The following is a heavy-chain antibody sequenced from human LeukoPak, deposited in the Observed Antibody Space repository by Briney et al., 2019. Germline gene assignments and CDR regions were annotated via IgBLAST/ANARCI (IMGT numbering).Heavy chain of an antibody. Sequence: GGSLRLSCVASGFTFSSYSMNWVRQAPGKGLEWVSSISGSSSYIYYADSMKGRFTISRDNAKKSLYLQMNSLRAEDTAVYFCARDVGEYCSGGSCTACVHWGQGTLVTVSS. CDR3: ARDVGEYCSGGSCTACVH. CDR1: GFTFSSYS. D-gene: IGHD2-15*01. V-gene: IGHV3-21*01. J-gene: IGHJ4*02. CDR2: ISGSSSYI.